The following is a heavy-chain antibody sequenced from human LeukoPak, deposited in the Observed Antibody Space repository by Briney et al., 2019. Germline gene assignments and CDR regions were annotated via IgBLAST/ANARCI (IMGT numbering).Heavy chain of an antibody. V-gene: IGHV1-46*01. Sequence: GASVKVSCKASGYTFTSYYMHWVRQAPGQGLEWMGIINPTGGSTSYAQKFQGRATMTRDMSTSTVYMELSSLRSEDTAVYYCAREYNRGGFDYWGQGTLVTVSS. CDR3: AREYNRGGFDY. J-gene: IGHJ4*02. D-gene: IGHD1-1*01. CDR1: GYTFTSYY. CDR2: INPTGGST.